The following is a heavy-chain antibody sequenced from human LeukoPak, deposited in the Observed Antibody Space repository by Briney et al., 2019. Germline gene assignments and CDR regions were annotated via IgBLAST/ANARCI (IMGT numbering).Heavy chain of an antibody. D-gene: IGHD1-26*01. CDR3: ARDRGVSGTYANY. V-gene: IGHV3-48*01. Sequence: GGSLRLSCATSGFTFSSYAMNWVRQAPGKGLEWISYISSGSTSMYHADSAKGRFTTSRDKAKNSLYLQMNSLRAEDTAVYYCARDRGVSGTYANYWGQGTLVTVSS. CDR2: ISSGSTSM. CDR1: GFTFSSYA. J-gene: IGHJ4*02.